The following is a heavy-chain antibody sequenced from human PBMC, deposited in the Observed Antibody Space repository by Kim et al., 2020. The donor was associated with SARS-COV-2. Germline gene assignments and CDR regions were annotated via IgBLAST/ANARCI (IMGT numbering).Heavy chain of an antibody. J-gene: IGHJ4*02. CDR2: IYYSGTT. Sequence: SETLSLTCDVSGGSVISNIHYWGWIRQPPEKGLEWIGSIYYSGTTYYNPSLQSRVTISVDTSKNHFSLKLTSVTAADTAVYYCGRHNVGNSQIGYWGQGTLVTVSS. V-gene: IGHV4-39*01. CDR3: GRHNVGNSQIGY. CDR1: GGSVISNIHY. D-gene: IGHD1-26*01.